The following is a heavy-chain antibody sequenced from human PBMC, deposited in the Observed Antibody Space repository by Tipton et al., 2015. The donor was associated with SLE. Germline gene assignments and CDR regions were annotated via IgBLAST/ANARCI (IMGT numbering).Heavy chain of an antibody. CDR1: GFTVSSKY. J-gene: IGHJ4*02. Sequence: SLRLSCAASGFTVSSKYMNWIRQAPGKGLEWVSVLYSGGSTYYADSVKGRFTISRDNSKNTVDLQMNSLRAEDTAVYFCARDGDFDYWGQGTLVTVSS. D-gene: IGHD3-16*01. CDR3: ARDGDFDY. CDR2: LYSGGST. V-gene: IGHV3-66*01.